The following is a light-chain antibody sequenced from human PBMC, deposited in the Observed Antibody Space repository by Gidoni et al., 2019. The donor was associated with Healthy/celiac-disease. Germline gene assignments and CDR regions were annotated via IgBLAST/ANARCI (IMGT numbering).Light chain of an antibody. J-gene: IGKJ2*01. Sequence: ELMMTPSPATPSVSSGGRATLPCRASQSVSSNCAWYRQKPAPAPKPLLYGASTTTTGIPARFSGSGSGTEFTLTISSLQSEDVAVYYYQRYNNWSPLYTFGQGTKLEIK. CDR3: QRYNNWSPLYT. V-gene: IGKV3-15*01. CDR1: QSVSSN. CDR2: GAS.